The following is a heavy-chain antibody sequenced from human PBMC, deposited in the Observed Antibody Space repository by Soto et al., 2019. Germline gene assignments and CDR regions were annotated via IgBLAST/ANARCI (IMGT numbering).Heavy chain of an antibody. J-gene: IGHJ3*02. CDR1: GGSISSYY. CDR3: ARFDQPIDAFDI. V-gene: IGHV4-59*08. D-gene: IGHD2-2*01. Sequence: SETLSLTCTVSGGSISSYYWSWIRQPPGKGLEWIGYIYYSGSTNYNPSLKSRVTISVDTSKNQFSLKLSSVTAADTAVYYCARFDQPIDAFDIWGQGTMVTVSS. CDR2: IYYSGST.